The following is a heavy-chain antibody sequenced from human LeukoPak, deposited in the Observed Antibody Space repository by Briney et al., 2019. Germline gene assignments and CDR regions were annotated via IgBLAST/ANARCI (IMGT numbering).Heavy chain of an antibody. D-gene: IGHD3-22*01. CDR3: ARGYYDSSSDAFDI. CDR2: IRHDGSNK. J-gene: IGHJ3*02. CDR1: GFTFSSYA. V-gene: IGHV3-33*03. Sequence: GGSLRLSCAASGFTFSSYAMHWVRQAPGKGLEWVAVIRHDGSNKYYADSVKGRFTISRDNAKNSLYLQMNSLRAEDTAVYYCARGYYDSSSDAFDIWGQGTMVTVSS.